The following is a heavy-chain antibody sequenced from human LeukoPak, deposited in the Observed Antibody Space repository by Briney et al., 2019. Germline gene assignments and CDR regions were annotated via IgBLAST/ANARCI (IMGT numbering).Heavy chain of an antibody. D-gene: IGHD6-13*01. Sequence: KPSETLSLTCAVYGGSFSGYYWSWIRQPPGKGLEWIGEINHSGSTNYNPSLKSRVTISVDTSKNQFSLKLSSVTAADTAVYYCARRAAAAGEERWFDPWGQGTLVTVSS. J-gene: IGHJ5*02. CDR1: GGSFSGYY. CDR2: INHSGST. CDR3: ARRAAAAGEERWFDP. V-gene: IGHV4-34*01.